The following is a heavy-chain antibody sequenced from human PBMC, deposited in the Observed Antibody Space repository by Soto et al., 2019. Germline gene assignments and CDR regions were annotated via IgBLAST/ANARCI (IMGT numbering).Heavy chain of an antibody. Sequence: GGSLRLSCAASGFTFSSYAMSWVRQAPGKGLEWVSAISGSGGSTYYADSVKGRFTISRDNSKNTLYLQMNSLRAEDTAVYYCAKDADILTGYYSLFDYWGQGTLVTVSS. CDR2: ISGSGGST. J-gene: IGHJ4*02. V-gene: IGHV3-23*01. CDR1: GFTFSSYA. CDR3: AKDADILTGYYSLFDY. D-gene: IGHD3-9*01.